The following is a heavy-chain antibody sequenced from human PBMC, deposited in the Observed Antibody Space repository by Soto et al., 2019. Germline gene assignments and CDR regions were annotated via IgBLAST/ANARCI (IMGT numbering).Heavy chain of an antibody. Sequence: QVQLQESGPGLVKPSETLSLTCTVSGGSISSYYWSWIRQPPGKGLEWIGYIYYSGSTNYNPSLKSRVTISVDTSKNQFSLKRSSVTAADTAVYYCARVVAPYYYYYYMDVWGKGTTVTVSS. D-gene: IGHD2-15*01. J-gene: IGHJ6*03. CDR3: ARVVAPYYYYYYMDV. CDR1: GGSISSYY. V-gene: IGHV4-59*01. CDR2: IYYSGST.